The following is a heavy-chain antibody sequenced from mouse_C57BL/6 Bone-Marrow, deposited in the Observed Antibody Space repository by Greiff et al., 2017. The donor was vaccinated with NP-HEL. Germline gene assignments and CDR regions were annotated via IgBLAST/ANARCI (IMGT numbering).Heavy chain of an antibody. CDR2: IRLKSDNYAT. D-gene: IGHD3-1*01. CDR1: GFTFSNYW. Sequence: EVQVVESGGGLVQPGGSMKLSCVASGFTFSNYWMNWVRQSPEKGFEWVAQIRLKSDNYATHYAESVKGRLTISRDDSKSSVYLQMNNLRAEDTGIYYCTGGGLWFAYWGQGTLVTVSA. V-gene: IGHV6-3*01. J-gene: IGHJ3*01. CDR3: TGGGLWFAY.